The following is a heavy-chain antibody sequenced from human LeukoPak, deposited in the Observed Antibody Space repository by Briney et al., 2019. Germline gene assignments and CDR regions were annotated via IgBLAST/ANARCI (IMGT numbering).Heavy chain of an antibody. CDR3: ARDLSGGYSSSWSGARNV. J-gene: IGHJ6*02. CDR1: GYTFTTYA. CDR2: INTNTGNP. D-gene: IGHD6-13*01. Sequence: ASVKVSCKASGYTFTTYALNWVRQAPGQGLEWMGWINTNTGNPTYAQGFTGRFVFSLDTSVSTAYLQISSLKAEDTAVYYCARDLSGGYSSSWSGARNVWGQGTTVTVS. V-gene: IGHV7-4-1*02.